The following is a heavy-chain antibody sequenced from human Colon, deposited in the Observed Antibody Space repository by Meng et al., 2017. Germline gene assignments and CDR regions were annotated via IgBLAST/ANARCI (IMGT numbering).Heavy chain of an antibody. CDR2: SYYGGST. V-gene: IGHV4-4*02. CDR3: ASSSGWWRLDS. J-gene: IGHJ4*02. D-gene: IGHD6-19*01. Sequence: QVHLQESGPGLVKPSGPLSLTCAVSGASISSATFWTWVRQTPGKGLEWIGESYYGGSTSYNPSLSSRATISLDKSKNQFSLQLDSVTAADTATYYCASSSGWWRLDSWGQGTLVTVSS. CDR1: GASISSATF.